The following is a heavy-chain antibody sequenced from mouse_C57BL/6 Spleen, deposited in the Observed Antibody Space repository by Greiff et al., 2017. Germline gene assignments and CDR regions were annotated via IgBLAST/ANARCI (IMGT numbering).Heavy chain of an antibody. CDR2: IDPEDGDT. Sequence: EVQLQQSGAELVRPGASVKLSCTASGFNIKDYYMHWVKQRPEQGLEWIGRIDPEDGDTEYAPKFQGKATMTADTSSNTAYLQLSSLTSEDTAVYYCHYDYGEDAYWGQGTLVTVSA. CDR1: GFNIKDYY. CDR3: HYDYGEDAY. V-gene: IGHV14-1*01. J-gene: IGHJ3*01. D-gene: IGHD2-4*01.